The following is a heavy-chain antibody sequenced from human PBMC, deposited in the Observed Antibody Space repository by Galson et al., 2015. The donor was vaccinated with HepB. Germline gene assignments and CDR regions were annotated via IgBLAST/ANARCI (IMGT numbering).Heavy chain of an antibody. Sequence: SLRLSCAASGFTFSSYGMHWVRQAPGKGLEWVAVIWYDGSHKYYADSVKGRFTISRDNSKNMLYLQMNSLRAEDTGVFYCAREYQRPSRLMHGMDVWGQGTTVTVSS. CDR2: IWYDGSHK. J-gene: IGHJ6*02. CDR3: AREYQRPSRLMHGMDV. CDR1: GFTFSSYG. D-gene: IGHD2-2*01. V-gene: IGHV3-33*01.